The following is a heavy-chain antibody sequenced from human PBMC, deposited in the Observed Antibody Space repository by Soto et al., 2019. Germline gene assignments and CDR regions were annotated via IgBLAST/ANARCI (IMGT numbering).Heavy chain of an antibody. CDR2: IWYDGSNK. CDR3: AREYYYDSSGCYSSLDY. Sequence: GGSLRLSCAASGFTFSSYGMHWVRQAPGKGLEWVAVIWYDGSNKYYADSVKGRFTISRDNSKNTLYLQMNSLRAEDTAVYYCAREYYYDSSGCYSSLDYWGQGTLVTVSS. CDR1: GFTFSSYG. V-gene: IGHV3-33*01. D-gene: IGHD3-22*01. J-gene: IGHJ4*02.